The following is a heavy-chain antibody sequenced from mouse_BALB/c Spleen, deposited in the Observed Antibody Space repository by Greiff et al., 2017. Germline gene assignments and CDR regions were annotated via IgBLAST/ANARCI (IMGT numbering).Heavy chain of an antibody. Sequence: EVQVVESGGGLVKPGGSLKLSCAASGFTFSSYTMSWVRQTPEKRLEWVATISSGGSYTYYPDSVKGRFTISRDNAKNTLYLQMSSLRSEDTAMYYCAREYGNYWGQGTTLTVSS. V-gene: IGHV5-9-3*01. J-gene: IGHJ2*01. CDR3: AREYGNY. D-gene: IGHD2-10*02. CDR1: GFTFSSYT. CDR2: ISSGGSYT.